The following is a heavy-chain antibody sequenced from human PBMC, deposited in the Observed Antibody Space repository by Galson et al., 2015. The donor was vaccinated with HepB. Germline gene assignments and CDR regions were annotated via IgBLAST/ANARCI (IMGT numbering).Heavy chain of an antibody. CDR1: GFTFNAYF. J-gene: IGHJ4*02. CDR2: ISYDGTNK. D-gene: IGHD5-12*01. Sequence: SLRLSCAASGFTFNAYFMHWVRQAPGKGLEWVAVISYDGTNKYYADSVKGRFTISRDNSKNTVYLQMNSLRTEDTALYYCATLAQYNGYDRTVDYWGQGTLVTVS. V-gene: IGHV3-30*04. CDR3: ATLAQYNGYDRTVDY.